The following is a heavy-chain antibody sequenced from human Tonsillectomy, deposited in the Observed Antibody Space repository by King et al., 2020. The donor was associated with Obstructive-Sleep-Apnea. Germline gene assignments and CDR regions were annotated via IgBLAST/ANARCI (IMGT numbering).Heavy chain of an antibody. V-gene: IGHV3-53*04. CDR1: GFTVSSNY. D-gene: IGHD4-23*01. J-gene: IGHJ6*02. CDR2: IYSGGTT. Sequence: VQLVESGGGLVQPGGSLRLSCAASGFTVSSNYMSWVRQAPGKGLEWVSVIYSGGTTYYADSVKCRVTISRHNSRNTLYLHMNSLGVEDTAMYPCARDVSGGGYGGNSWYYYGMDVWGQGTTVTVSS. CDR3: ARDVSGGGYGGNSWYYYGMDV.